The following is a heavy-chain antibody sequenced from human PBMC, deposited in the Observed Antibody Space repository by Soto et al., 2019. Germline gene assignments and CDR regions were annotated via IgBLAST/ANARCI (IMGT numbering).Heavy chain of an antibody. CDR3: ARDSVYGSGRNYYYYYMDV. J-gene: IGHJ6*03. Sequence: SETLSLTCTVSGGSISSGGYYWSWIRQHPGKGLEWIGYIYYSGSTYYNPSLKSRVTISVDTSKNQFSLKLSSVTAADTAVYYCARDSVYGSGRNYYYYYMDVWGKGTTVTVSS. CDR1: GGSISSGGYY. V-gene: IGHV4-31*03. CDR2: IYYSGST. D-gene: IGHD3-10*01.